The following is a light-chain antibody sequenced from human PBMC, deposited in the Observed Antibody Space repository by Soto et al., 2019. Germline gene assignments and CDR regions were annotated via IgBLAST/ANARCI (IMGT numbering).Light chain of an antibody. CDR3: SSYAGSNIYV. J-gene: IGLJ1*01. CDR1: SSDVGGYNY. V-gene: IGLV2-8*01. Sequence: QRVLTQPPSASGSPGQSVTISCPGTSSDVGGYNYVSWYQQHPGKAPKLMIYEVSKRPSGVPDRFSGSKSGNTASLTVSGLQAEDEADYYCSSYAGSNIYVFGTGTKVTVL. CDR2: EVS.